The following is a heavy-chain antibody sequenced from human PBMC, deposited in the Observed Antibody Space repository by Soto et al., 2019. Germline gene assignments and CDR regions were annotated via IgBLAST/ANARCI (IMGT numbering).Heavy chain of an antibody. V-gene: IGHV3-66*01. CDR2: IYSGGST. J-gene: IGHJ6*03. CDR3: ARERYYYGSGSYYEPPGYYYYMDV. CDR1: GFTVSSNY. Sequence: VGSLRLSCAASGFTVSSNYMSWVRQAPGKGLEWVSVIYSGGSTYYADSVKGRFTISRDNSKNTLYLQMNSLRAEDTAVYYCARERYYYGSGSYYEPPGYYYYMDVWGKGTTVTVSS. D-gene: IGHD3-10*01.